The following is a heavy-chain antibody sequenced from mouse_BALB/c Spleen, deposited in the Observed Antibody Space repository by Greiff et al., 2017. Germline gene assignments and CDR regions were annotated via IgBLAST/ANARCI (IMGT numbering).Heavy chain of an antibody. D-gene: IGHD2-12*01. J-gene: IGHJ4*01. CDR1: GFTFNTYA. CDR2: IRSKSNNYAT. V-gene: IGHV10-1*02. CDR3: VGDYDYAMDY. Sequence: DVQLVESGGGLVQPKGSLKLSCAASGFTFNTYAMNWVRQAPGKGLEWVARIRSKSNNYATYYADSVKDRFTISRDDSQSMLYLQMNNLKTEDTAMYYCVGDYDYAMDYWGQGTSVTVSS.